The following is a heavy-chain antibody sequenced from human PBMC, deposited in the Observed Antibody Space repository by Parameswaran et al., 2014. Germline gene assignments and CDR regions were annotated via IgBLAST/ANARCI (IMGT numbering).Heavy chain of an antibody. Sequence: RWIRQPPGKGLEWIGYIYHSGSTYYNPSLKSRVTISVDRSKNQFSLKLSSVTAADTAVYYCARGVGSSHRFDYWGQGTLVTVSS. CDR2: IYHSGST. V-gene: IGHV4-30-2*01. J-gene: IGHJ4*02. CDR3: ARGVGSSHRFDY. D-gene: IGHD1-26*01.